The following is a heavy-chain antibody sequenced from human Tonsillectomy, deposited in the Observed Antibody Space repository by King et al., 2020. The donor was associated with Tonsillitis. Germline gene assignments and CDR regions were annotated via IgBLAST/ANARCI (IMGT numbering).Heavy chain of an antibody. CDR3: ARDNARIFDY. Sequence: QLQESGPGLVKPSETLSLTCTVSGGSISSYYWSWIRQPPGKGLEWIGYIYYSGSTNYNPSLKSRVTISVDTSKNQFSLKLSSVTAADTAVYYCARDNARIFDYWGQGTLVTVSP. J-gene: IGHJ4*02. CDR1: GGSISSYY. V-gene: IGHV4-59*12. D-gene: IGHD1-14*01. CDR2: IYYSGST.